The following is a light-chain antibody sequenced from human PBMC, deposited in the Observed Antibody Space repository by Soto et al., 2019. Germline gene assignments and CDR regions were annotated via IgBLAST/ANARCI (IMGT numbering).Light chain of an antibody. CDR3: QQRINWSRLP. J-gene: IGKJ5*01. Sequence: EIVLTQSPATLSLSPGERATLSCRASQSVSSYLAWCQQKPGQAPRLLIYDASNRATGIPARFSGSGSGTDFTLTISSLEPEDFAFYYCQQRINWSRLPLGQGTRSEIK. V-gene: IGKV3-11*01. CDR2: DAS. CDR1: QSVSSY.